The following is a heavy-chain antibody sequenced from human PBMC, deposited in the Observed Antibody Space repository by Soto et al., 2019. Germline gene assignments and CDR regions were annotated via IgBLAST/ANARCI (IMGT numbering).Heavy chain of an antibody. CDR2: ISAYNGNT. J-gene: IGHJ6*02. V-gene: IGHV1-18*01. Sequence: ASVKVSCKATGYTFTSYGISWVRQAPGQGLEWMGWISAYNGNTNYAQKLQGRVTMTTDTSTSTAYMELRSLRSDDTAVYYCARDSVVVPAATSMNYYYGMDVWGQGTTVTAP. CDR1: GYTFTSYG. CDR3: ARDSVVVPAATSMNYYYGMDV. D-gene: IGHD2-2*01.